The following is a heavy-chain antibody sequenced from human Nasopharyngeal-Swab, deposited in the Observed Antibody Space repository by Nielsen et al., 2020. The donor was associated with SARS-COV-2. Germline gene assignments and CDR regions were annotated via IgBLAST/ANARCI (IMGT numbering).Heavy chain of an antibody. D-gene: IGHD2-8*01. Sequence: GESLKISCAASGFTFGHYAVIWVRQAPGKGLEWVSSMTVGAGGTSYADSVKRRFTISVDSSKNILYLQMNSLRAEDTAIYYCAKRLYGDLWGRGTLVTVSS. V-gene: IGHV3-23*01. J-gene: IGHJ2*01. CDR1: GFTFGHYA. CDR2: MTVGAGGT. CDR3: AKRLYGDL.